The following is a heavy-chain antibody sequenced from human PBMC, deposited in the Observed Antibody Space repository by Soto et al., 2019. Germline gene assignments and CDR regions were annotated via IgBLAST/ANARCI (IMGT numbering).Heavy chain of an antibody. Sequence: QVQLVQSAGEVKKPGASVKVSCKASGYSFTSYGISWVRRAPGQGLEWMGWISPYNGHTQFVQRFQGRVSMTTDTSTKTAYMELRNLRSDDTAVYYCARLAPYNIAWPLYYYGMDVWGRGTTVLVSS. V-gene: IGHV1-18*01. J-gene: IGHJ6*02. CDR3: ARLAPYNIAWPLYYYGMDV. D-gene: IGHD1-20*01. CDR1: GYSFTSYG. CDR2: ISPYNGHT.